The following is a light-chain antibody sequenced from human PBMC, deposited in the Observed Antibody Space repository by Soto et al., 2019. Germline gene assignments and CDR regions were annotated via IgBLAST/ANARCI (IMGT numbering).Light chain of an antibody. CDR2: DAS. CDR1: QSVYNY. V-gene: IGKV3-11*01. J-gene: IGKJ5*01. CDR3: QQRRTSPIT. Sequence: EIVLTQSPATLSLSPGERATLSCRASQSVYNYFAWYQQRPGQAPRLLIYDASTRATGIPARFSGSGSATDFTLTISSLEPEDFAVYYCQQRRTSPITFGQGTRLEIK.